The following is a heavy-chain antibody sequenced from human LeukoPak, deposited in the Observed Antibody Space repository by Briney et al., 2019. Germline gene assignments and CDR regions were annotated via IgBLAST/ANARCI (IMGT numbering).Heavy chain of an antibody. Sequence: TLSLTCAVSGGSISSYYWSWIRQPPGRGLEWIGSIHYSGSTSYNSSLKSRVTVSIDTSKNQFSLKLSSVTPADTAVYYCARQVYSSSWSYYFEYWGQGILVTVSS. J-gene: IGHJ4*02. D-gene: IGHD6-13*01. CDR3: ARQVYSSSWSYYFEY. CDR1: GGSISSYY. V-gene: IGHV4-59*01. CDR2: IHYSGST.